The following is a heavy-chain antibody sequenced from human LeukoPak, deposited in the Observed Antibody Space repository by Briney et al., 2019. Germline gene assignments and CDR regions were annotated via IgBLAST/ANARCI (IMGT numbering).Heavy chain of an antibody. CDR1: RFTFSSYA. D-gene: IGHD6-19*01. CDR3: AKPISGGLAVTADWFHP. Sequence: GGSLRLSCAASRFTFSSYAMSWVRQAPGKGLEWVSTINANSGTTSYAASVRGRFTISRDNSKNTLYLQVNTLRADDTATYYCAKPISGGLAVTADWFHPWGQGTLVVVSS. V-gene: IGHV3-23*01. CDR2: INANSGTT. J-gene: IGHJ5*01.